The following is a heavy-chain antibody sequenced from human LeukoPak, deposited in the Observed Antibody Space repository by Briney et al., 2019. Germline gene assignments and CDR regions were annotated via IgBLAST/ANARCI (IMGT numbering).Heavy chain of an antibody. CDR3: AKKDRDYYDSSGYFTEYFQH. V-gene: IGHV3-74*01. CDR2: INRDGSST. Sequence: GGSLRLSCAASGFTLSIYWMHWVRQAPGKGLMWVSRINRDGSSTSYADSVKGRFTISRDNSKNTLYLQMNSLRAEDTAVYYCAKKDRDYYDSSGYFTEYFQHWGQGTLVTVSS. D-gene: IGHD3-22*01. J-gene: IGHJ1*01. CDR1: GFTLSIYW.